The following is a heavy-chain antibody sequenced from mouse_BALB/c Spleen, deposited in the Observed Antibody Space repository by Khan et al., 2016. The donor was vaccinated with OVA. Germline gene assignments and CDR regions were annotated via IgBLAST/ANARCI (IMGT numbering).Heavy chain of an antibody. CDR1: GFSLTTYG. V-gene: IGHV2-2*01. Sequence: QVQLQQSGPGLVQPSQSLSITCTVSGFSLTTYGIHWVRQSPGKGLEWLGVIWSGGRTDYNAPFISRLSISKENSKSQVFLKLNSLQTDDTAIYYSARHSYRYDLTYWGQGTLVTVSA. CDR2: IWSGGRT. J-gene: IGHJ3*01. CDR3: ARHSYRYDLTY. D-gene: IGHD2-12*01.